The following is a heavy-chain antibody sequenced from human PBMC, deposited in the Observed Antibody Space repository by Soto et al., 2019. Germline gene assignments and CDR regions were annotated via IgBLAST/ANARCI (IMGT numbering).Heavy chain of an antibody. CDR2: ISPDNGNT. CDR1: GYRFISYG. Sequence: QVQLVQSGSEVKKPGASVKVSCKVSGYRFISYGLSWVRQAPGQGLEWMGWISPDNGNTNYAQKLQGRVTMTTETSTSTAYMELRSLRSDDTAIYWCAREGSGGGGMDVWGQGTTVTVSS. CDR3: AREGSGGGGMDV. J-gene: IGHJ6*02. V-gene: IGHV1-18*01. D-gene: IGHD1-26*01.